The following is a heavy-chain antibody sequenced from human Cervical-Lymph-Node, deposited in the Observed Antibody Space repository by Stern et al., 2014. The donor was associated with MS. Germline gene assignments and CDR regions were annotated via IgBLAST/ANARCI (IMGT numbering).Heavy chain of an antibody. Sequence: QLVQSGGGLVQPGGSLKLSCAASGFTFSGAVLHWVRQASGKGLEWIGRIRSKAKSHATTYAASVEGRITISRDDSKKTAHLKITPLKPATRPVYYCKRPAGGFSTTSCLDPWGQGPLVIV. CDR2: IRSKAKSHAT. CDR3: KRPAGGFSTTSCLDP. CDR1: GFTFSGAV. J-gene: IGHJ5*02. D-gene: IGHD2-2*01. V-gene: IGHV3-73*01.